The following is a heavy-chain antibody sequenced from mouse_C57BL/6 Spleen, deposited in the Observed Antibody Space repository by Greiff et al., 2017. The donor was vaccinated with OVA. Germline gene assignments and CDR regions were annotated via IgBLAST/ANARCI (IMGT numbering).Heavy chain of an antibody. CDR2: ISSGSSTI. Sequence: EVKLMESGGGLVKPGGSLKLSCAASGFTFSDYGMHWVRQAPEKGLEWVAYISSGSSTIYYADTVKGRFTISRDNAKNTLFLQMTSLRAEDTAMYYCARGYFDYWGQGTTLTVSS. J-gene: IGHJ2*01. CDR3: ARGYFDY. V-gene: IGHV5-17*01. CDR1: GFTFSDYG.